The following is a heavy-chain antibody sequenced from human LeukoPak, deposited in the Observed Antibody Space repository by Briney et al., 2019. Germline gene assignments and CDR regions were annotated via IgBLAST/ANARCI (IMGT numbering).Heavy chain of an antibody. CDR1: GFTFSSYG. CDR3: AKGGPPFYDSSGLYFDY. D-gene: IGHD3-22*01. V-gene: IGHV3-30*02. J-gene: IGHJ4*02. CDR2: IRYDGSNK. Sequence: GGSLRLSCAASGFTFSSYGMHWVRQAPGKGLEWVAFIRYDGSNKYYADSVKGRFTISRDNSKNTLYLQMNSLRAEDTAVYYCAKGGPPFYDSSGLYFDYWGQGTLVTVSS.